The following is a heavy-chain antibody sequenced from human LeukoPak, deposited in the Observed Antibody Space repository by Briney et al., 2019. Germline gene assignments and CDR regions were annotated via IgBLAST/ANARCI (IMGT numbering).Heavy chain of an antibody. Sequence: SETLSLTCAVYGGSFSGYYWSWIRQPPGKGLEWIGEINHSGSTNYNPSLKSRVTISVDTSKNQISLKLSSVTAADTAVYYCARDRSSGWNQFDYWGQGTLVTVSS. CDR1: GGSFSGYY. CDR2: INHSGST. V-gene: IGHV4-34*01. J-gene: IGHJ4*02. D-gene: IGHD6-19*01. CDR3: ARDRSSGWNQFDY.